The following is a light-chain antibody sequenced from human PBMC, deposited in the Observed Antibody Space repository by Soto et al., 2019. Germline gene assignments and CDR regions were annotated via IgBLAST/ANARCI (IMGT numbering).Light chain of an antibody. CDR1: QTISSW. V-gene: IGKV1-5*03. J-gene: IGKJ1*01. CDR2: KAS. Sequence: DIQMTQSPSTLSGSVGDRVTITCRASQTISSWLAWYQQKPGKAPKLLIYKASTLKSVVPSSFSGSGSGTEFTLTISSLPPDDVATYYCQHYNSYSEAFGQGTNVELK. CDR3: QHYNSYSEA.